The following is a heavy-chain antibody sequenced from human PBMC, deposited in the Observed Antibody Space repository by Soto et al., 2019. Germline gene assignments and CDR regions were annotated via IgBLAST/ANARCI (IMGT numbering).Heavy chain of an antibody. J-gene: IGHJ5*02. V-gene: IGHV4-39*01. Sequence: PSETLSLTCTVSGGSISSSSYYWGWIRQPPGKGLEWIGSIYYSGSTYYNPSLKSRVTISVDTSKNQFSLKLSSVTAADTAVYYCASLGGLGVLAVNWFDPWGQGTLVTVSS. D-gene: IGHD3-16*01. CDR3: ASLGGLGVLAVNWFDP. CDR2: IYYSGST. CDR1: GGSISSSSYY.